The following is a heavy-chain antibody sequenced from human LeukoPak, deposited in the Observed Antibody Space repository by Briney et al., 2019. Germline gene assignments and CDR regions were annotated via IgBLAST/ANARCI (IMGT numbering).Heavy chain of an antibody. CDR1: GGTFSSYA. Sequence: SVKVSCKASGGTFSSYAISWVRQAPGQGLEWMGRIIPILGIANYAQKFRGRVTITADKSTSTAYMELSSLRSEDTAVYYCARETMVRGVIEVWGQGTLVTVSS. V-gene: IGHV1-69*04. CDR3: ARETMVRGVIEV. D-gene: IGHD3-10*01. J-gene: IGHJ4*02. CDR2: IIPILGIA.